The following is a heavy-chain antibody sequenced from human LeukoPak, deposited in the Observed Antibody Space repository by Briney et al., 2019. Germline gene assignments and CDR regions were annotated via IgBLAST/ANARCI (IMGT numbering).Heavy chain of an antibody. Sequence: ASVKVSCKASGYAFTDYYMQWVRQAPGQGLEWMGWINPNSGGTKYAQKFQGRVTLTRDTFISTAYMELRGLRSDDTAAYYCARDGALDFWGQGTLVTVSS. J-gene: IGHJ4*02. CDR1: GYAFTDYY. D-gene: IGHD3-16*01. CDR2: INPNSGGT. CDR3: ARDGALDF. V-gene: IGHV1-2*02.